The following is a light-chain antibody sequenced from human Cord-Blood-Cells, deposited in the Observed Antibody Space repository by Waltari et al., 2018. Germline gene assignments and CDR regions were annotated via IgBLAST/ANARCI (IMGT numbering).Light chain of an antibody. Sequence: QSALTQPPSASGSPGQSVTISCTGTSSDVGGYNYVSWYQQHPGKAPKLMIYEVSKRPSGVPYRFSGSKSGNTASLNVSGLQAEDEADYYCSSYAGSNDLGVFGGGTKLTVL. J-gene: IGLJ2*01. CDR2: EVS. V-gene: IGLV2-8*01. CDR3: SSYAGSNDLGV. CDR1: SSDVGGYNY.